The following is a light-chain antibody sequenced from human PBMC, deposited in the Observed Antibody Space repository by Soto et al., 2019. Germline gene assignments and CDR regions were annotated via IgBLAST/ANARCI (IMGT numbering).Light chain of an antibody. CDR3: ASWDDTFDGHVV. J-gene: IGLJ2*01. V-gene: IGLV1-47*01. Sequence: QSVLTQPPSASGSPGQRVTISCSGSNSNIGRNFVYWYQQLPGTAPKFLIYRNNQRPSGIPDRFTGSKSGTSASLAISGLRSEDEADYYCASWDDTFDGHVVFGGGTQLTVL. CDR1: NSNIGRNF. CDR2: RNN.